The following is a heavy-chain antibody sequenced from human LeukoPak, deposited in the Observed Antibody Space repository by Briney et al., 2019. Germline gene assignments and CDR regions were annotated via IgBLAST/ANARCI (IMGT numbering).Heavy chain of an antibody. Sequence: PSETLSLTCAVYGGSFSGYYWSWIRQPPGKGLEWIGEINHSGSTNYNPSLTSRVTISVDTSKNQFSLKLSSVTAADTAVYYCAAGGLLWFGEYQPWGQGTLVTVSS. CDR3: AAGGLLWFGEYQP. J-gene: IGHJ5*02. V-gene: IGHV4-34*01. CDR2: INHSGST. D-gene: IGHD3-10*01. CDR1: GGSFSGYY.